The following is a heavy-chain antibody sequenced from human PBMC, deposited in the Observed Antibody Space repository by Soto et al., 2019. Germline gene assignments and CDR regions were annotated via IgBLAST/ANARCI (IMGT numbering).Heavy chain of an antibody. CDR1: GYSFTIYW. CDR3: ARGRDGYNYPRYNWFDP. CDR2: IDPSDSYT. J-gene: IGHJ5*02. V-gene: IGHV5-10-1*01. D-gene: IGHD5-12*01. Sequence: GESLKISCKGSGYSFTIYWISWVRQMPGKGLEWMGRIDPSDSYTNYSPSFQGHVTISADKSISTAYLQWSSLKASDTAMYYCARGRDGYNYPRYNWFDPWGQGTLVTVSS.